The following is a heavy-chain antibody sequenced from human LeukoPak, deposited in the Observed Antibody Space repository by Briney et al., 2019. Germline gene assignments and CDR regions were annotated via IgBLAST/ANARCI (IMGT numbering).Heavy chain of an antibody. V-gene: IGHV3-23*01. CDR3: AKSLQAGVDY. Sequence: GGSLRLSCAASGFTFSSYWMHWVRQAPGKGLEWVSAISGSGGSTYYADSVKGRFTISRDNSKNTLYLQMNSLRAEDTAVYYCAKSLQAGVDYWGQGTLVTVSS. CDR2: ISGSGGST. J-gene: IGHJ4*02. CDR1: GFTFSSYW. D-gene: IGHD5-24*01.